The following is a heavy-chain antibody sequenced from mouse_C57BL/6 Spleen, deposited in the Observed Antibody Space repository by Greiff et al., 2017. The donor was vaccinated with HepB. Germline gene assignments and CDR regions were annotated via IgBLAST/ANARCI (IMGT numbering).Heavy chain of an antibody. CDR1: GYSITSGYY. Sequence: EVQLQESGPGLVKPSQSLSLTCSVTGYSITSGYYWNWIRQFPGNKLEWMGYISYDGSNNYNPSLKNRISITRDTSKNQFFLKLNSVTTEDTATYYWARGDGYDGGFAYWGQGTLVTVSA. D-gene: IGHD2-2*01. J-gene: IGHJ3*01. CDR3: ARGDGYDGGFAY. CDR2: ISYDGSN. V-gene: IGHV3-6*01.